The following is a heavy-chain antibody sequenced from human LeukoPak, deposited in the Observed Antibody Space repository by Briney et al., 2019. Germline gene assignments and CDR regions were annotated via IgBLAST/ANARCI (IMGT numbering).Heavy chain of an antibody. CDR3: ARGGGTYSGDY. D-gene: IGHD2-15*01. Sequence: TGGSLRLSCAASGFTFSTYSMNWVRQAPGKGLEWVSYISSSSSTIYYTDSVKGRFTISRDNAKNSLYLQMNSLRADDTAVYYCARGGGTYSGDYWGQGTLVTVSS. CDR1: GFTFSTYS. J-gene: IGHJ4*02. V-gene: IGHV3-48*01. CDR2: ISSSSSTI.